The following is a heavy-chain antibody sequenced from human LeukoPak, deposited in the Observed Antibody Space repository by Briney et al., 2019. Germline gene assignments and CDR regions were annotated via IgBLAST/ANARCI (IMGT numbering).Heavy chain of an antibody. J-gene: IGHJ4*02. D-gene: IGHD3-22*01. Sequence: GGSLRLSCAASGFTFSSYSMNWVRQAPGKGLEWVSSISSSSIYIYYADSVEGRFTISRDNAKNSLYLQMNSLRAEDTAVYYCAREPNRYYYDSGGYNTYWYWGQGTLVTVSS. CDR2: ISSSSIYI. CDR3: AREPNRYYYDSGGYNTYWY. V-gene: IGHV3-21*01. CDR1: GFTFSSYS.